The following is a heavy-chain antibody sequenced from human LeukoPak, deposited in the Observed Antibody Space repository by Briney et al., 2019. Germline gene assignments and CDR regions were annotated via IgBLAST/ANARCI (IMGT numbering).Heavy chain of an antibody. CDR1: GGSISSGSYY. V-gene: IGHV4-61*02. D-gene: IGHD6-19*01. CDR2: IYTSGST. J-gene: IGHJ6*03. Sequence: PSQTLSLTCTVSGGSISSGSYYWSWIRQPAGKGLEWIGRIYTSGSTNYNPSLKSRVTISVDTSKNQSSLKLSSVTAADTAVYYCAREWGEQWLVRRREPYYMDVWGKGTTVTISS. CDR3: AREWGEQWLVRRREPYYMDV.